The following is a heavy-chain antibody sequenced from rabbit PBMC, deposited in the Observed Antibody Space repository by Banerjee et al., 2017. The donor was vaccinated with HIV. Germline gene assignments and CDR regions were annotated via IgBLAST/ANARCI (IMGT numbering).Heavy chain of an antibody. CDR1: GFSLSNKYV. CDR3: ARDLAGVIGWNFGL. CDR2: INTSSGNT. Sequence: QEQLVESGGGLVKPEGSLTLTCTASGFSLSNKYVMCWVRQAPGKGLEWIACINTSSGNTVYATWAKGRFTISKTSWTTVTLQMTSLTAADTATYLRARDLAGVIGWNFGLWGQGTLVTVS. J-gene: IGHJ4*01. D-gene: IGHD4-1*01. V-gene: IGHV1S45*01.